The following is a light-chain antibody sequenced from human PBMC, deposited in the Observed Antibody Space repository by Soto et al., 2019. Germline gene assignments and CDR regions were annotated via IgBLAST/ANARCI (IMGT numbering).Light chain of an antibody. V-gene: IGKV3-11*01. CDR3: QQRRDWPLT. Sequence: EIVLTQSAATLSLSPGERATLSCRASQSLNSYLAWFQQKPGQAPRLLIFDASNSATGIPARFSGSGSGTVFTLTISSLEPEDFAVYYCQQRRDWPLTFGGGTKVEIK. CDR2: DAS. CDR1: QSLNSY. J-gene: IGKJ4*01.